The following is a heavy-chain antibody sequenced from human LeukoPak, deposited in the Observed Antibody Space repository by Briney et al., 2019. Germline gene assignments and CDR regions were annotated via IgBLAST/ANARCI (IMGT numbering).Heavy chain of an antibody. CDR1: GFTFSSYA. Sequence: GRSLRLSCAASGFTFSSYAMHWVRQAPGKGPEWVAVISYDGSNKYYADSVKGRFTISRDNSKNTLYLQMNSLRAEDTAVYYCARAREGFDYWGQGTLVTVSS. D-gene: IGHD3-10*01. CDR2: ISYDGSNK. V-gene: IGHV3-30-3*01. J-gene: IGHJ4*02. CDR3: ARAREGFDY.